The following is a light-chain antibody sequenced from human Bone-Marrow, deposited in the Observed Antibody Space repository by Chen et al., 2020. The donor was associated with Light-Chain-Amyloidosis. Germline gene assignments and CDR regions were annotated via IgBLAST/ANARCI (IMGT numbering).Light chain of an antibody. CDR3: QQYGTSPLT. CDR2: GSS. Sequence: EIVLTQSPGTLSLSPGEGANLSCRASQNISSNYLTWYQQKFGQAPRLLIYGSSSRATGIPDRFTGSGSGTDFTLTINRLEPEDFAMYYCQQYGTSPLTFGGGTKVEIK. CDR1: QNISSNY. V-gene: IGKV3-20*01. J-gene: IGKJ4*01.